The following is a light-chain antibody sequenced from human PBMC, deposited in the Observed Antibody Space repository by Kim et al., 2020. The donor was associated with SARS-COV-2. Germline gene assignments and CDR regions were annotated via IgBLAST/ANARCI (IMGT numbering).Light chain of an antibody. V-gene: IGLV3-19*01. CDR1: SLRNYY. CDR3: SSRDSTGDHVV. Sequence: SSELTQDPAVSVALGQTVRLTCQGDSLRNYYATWYQQRPGQAPTLVLYGKYDRPSGIPDRFSCSASGNTASLTITGAQAEDEGDYYCSSRDSTGDHVVFGGGTQLTV. CDR2: GKY. J-gene: IGLJ3*02.